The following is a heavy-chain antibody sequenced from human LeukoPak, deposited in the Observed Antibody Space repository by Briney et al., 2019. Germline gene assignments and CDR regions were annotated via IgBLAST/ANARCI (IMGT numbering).Heavy chain of an antibody. CDR2: INGGNGNA. Sequence: ASVKVSCKASGYTFTGYAIHWVRQAPGQRLEWMGCINGGNGNAKYSQKFQGRVTITRDTSASTAYMELSSLRSEDTAVYYCARVVAAGGGDYWGQGTLVTVSS. D-gene: IGHD2-15*01. CDR3: ARVVAAGGGDY. CDR1: GYTFTGYA. J-gene: IGHJ4*02. V-gene: IGHV1-3*01.